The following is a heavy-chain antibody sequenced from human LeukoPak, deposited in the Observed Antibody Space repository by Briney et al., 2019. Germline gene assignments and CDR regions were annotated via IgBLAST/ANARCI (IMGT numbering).Heavy chain of an antibody. CDR3: VREDTPATANY. V-gene: IGHV3-23*01. CDR1: GFNFANHA. D-gene: IGHD2-21*02. J-gene: IGHJ4*02. Sequence: GGSLRLSCAASGFNFANHAMSWVRQTAGKGLEWVSAISGSGDITYYADSVKGRFTISRDNSKDTLFLQMHSLRPGDTAVYYCVREDTPATANYWGQGTLVTISS. CDR2: ISGSGDIT.